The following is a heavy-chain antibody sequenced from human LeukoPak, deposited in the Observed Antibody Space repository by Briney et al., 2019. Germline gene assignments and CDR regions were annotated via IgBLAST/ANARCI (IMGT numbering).Heavy chain of an antibody. CDR3: ARGVTYYDILTGFLFDY. CDR2: IYYSGST. V-gene: IGHV4-59*08. D-gene: IGHD3-9*01. J-gene: IGHJ4*02. CDR1: GGSFSGYY. Sequence: PSETLSLTCAVYGGSFSGYYWSWIWQPPGKGLEWIGYIYYSGSTNYNPSLKSRVTISVDTSKNQFSLKLSSVTAADTAVYYCARGVTYYDILTGFLFDYWGQGTLVTVSS.